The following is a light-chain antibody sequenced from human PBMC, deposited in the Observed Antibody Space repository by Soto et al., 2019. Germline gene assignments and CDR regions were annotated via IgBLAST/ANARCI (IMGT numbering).Light chain of an antibody. V-gene: IGKV3-15*01. CDR2: GAS. CDR3: QQYFEWPPMT. CDR1: ETVATN. J-gene: IGKJ1*01. Sequence: VMTQSPATLSVSPGERATLSCWASETVATNLAWYQQKPGQAPRLLISGASTRAAGISDRFRGSGFGTEFTLPISSLRSEDSAIYYCQQYFEWPPMTFGQGTKVEI.